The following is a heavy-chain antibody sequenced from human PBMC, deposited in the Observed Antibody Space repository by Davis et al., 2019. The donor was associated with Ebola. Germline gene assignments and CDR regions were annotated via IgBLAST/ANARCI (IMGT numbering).Heavy chain of an antibody. V-gene: IGHV3-48*02. CDR3: VRDYLFALDI. J-gene: IGHJ3*02. Sequence: PGGSLRLSCAASGFTFSNYGMSWVRQAPGKGLEWVSYIGTRGDPTVYADSVKGRFTVSRDDANNSLSLLMNSLRDEDTAIYYCVRDYLFALDIWGQGTMVTVSS. CDR1: GFTFSNYG. CDR2: IGTRGDPT.